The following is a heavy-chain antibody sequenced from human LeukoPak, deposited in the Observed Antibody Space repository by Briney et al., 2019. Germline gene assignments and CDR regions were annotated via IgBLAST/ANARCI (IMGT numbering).Heavy chain of an antibody. CDR3: ASYCSGGTCYLGFDY. J-gene: IGHJ4*02. D-gene: IGHD2-15*01. Sequence: SETLSLTCTVSGGSISSSSYYWGWVRQPPGKGLEWSVSIHYSGSTYYNPSLKSRLTMSVDTSKNQFSLKLSSVTAADTAVYYCASYCSGGTCYLGFDYWGQGTLVTVSS. CDR2: IHYSGST. CDR1: GGSISSSSYY. V-gene: IGHV4-39*01.